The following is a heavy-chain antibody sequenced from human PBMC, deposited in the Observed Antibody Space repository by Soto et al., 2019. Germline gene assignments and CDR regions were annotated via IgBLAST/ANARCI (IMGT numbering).Heavy chain of an antibody. CDR2: IYYSGST. J-gene: IGHJ4*02. V-gene: IGHV4-39*01. CDR3: ARHLGYDGDYVSEPFGATGFDY. D-gene: IGHD4-17*01. CDR1: GGSISSSSYY. Sequence: SETLSLTCTVSGGSISSSSYYWGWIRQPPGKGLEWIGSIYYSGSTYYNPSLKSRVTISVDTSKNQFSLKLSSVTAADTAVYYCARHLGYDGDYVSEPFGATGFDYWGQGTLVTVSS.